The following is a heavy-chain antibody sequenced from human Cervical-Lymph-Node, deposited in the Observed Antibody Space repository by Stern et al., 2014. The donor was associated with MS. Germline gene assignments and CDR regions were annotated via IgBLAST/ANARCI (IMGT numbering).Heavy chain of an antibody. J-gene: IGHJ4*02. D-gene: IGHD5-12*01. Sequence: EVQLVESGGGLIQPGGSLRLSCVASGFSVSSNYMSWVRQAPGRGLEWVSVSYTGGSRYYADSVEGRFTISRDNSENTLYLQMNSLRVEDTAVYYCARSPIGGSGYGLNALDYWGQGTLVIVSS. CDR1: GFSVSSNY. V-gene: IGHV3-53*01. CDR3: ARSPIGGSGYGLNALDY. CDR2: SYTGGSR.